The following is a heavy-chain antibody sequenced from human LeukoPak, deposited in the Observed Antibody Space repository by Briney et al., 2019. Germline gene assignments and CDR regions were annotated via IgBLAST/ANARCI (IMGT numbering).Heavy chain of an antibody. V-gene: IGHV1-18*01. CDR1: GYTFTRYG. Sequence: ASVKVSCKASGYTFTRYGISWVRQAPGQGLEWMGWISAYNGNTNYAQKLQGRVTMTTDTSTSTAYMELRSLRSDDTAVYYCARDPAVIAAALRENWFDPWGQGTLVTVSS. CDR2: ISAYNGNT. J-gene: IGHJ5*02. CDR3: ARDPAVIAAALRENWFDP. D-gene: IGHD6-13*01.